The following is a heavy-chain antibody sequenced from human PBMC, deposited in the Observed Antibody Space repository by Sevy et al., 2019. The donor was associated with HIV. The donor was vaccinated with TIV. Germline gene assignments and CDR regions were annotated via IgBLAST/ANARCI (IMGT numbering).Heavy chain of an antibody. J-gene: IGHJ4*02. CDR3: ARDPRMDVDYLLAYFDY. CDR2: IGYDGSNI. D-gene: IGHD2-2*03. CDR1: GFTPSTYG. Sequence: GGSLRLSCAASGFTPSTYGMHWVRQAPGKGLEWVAVIGYDGSNIYYADSVKGRFTISRDNSKNTLFLQMDSLRAEDTAIYYCARDPRMDVDYLLAYFDYWGQGTLVTVSS. V-gene: IGHV3-33*01.